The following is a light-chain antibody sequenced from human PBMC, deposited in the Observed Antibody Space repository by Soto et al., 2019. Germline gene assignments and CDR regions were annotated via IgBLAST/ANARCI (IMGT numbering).Light chain of an antibody. CDR2: IAP. V-gene: IGLV2-11*01. Sequence: SWYHHNPAKPPKLMFMIAPNRPSGAPGRFSGSKSANTASLSISGLQAEDEADYYCCSYAGNYIWVFGGGTKLTVL. CDR3: CSYAGNYIWV. J-gene: IGLJ3*02.